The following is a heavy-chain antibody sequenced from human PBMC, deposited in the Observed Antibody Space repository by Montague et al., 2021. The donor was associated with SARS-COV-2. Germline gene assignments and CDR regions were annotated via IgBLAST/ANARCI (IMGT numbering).Heavy chain of an antibody. Sequence: SETLSLTCAVYGGSFSGYYWSWIRQPPGKGLEWIGEINHSRSTNYNPSLKSRVTISVDTSKNQFSLKLSSVTAADTAVYYCARMRAVLLWFGESTYFDYWGQGTLVTVSS. D-gene: IGHD3-10*01. V-gene: IGHV4-34*01. CDR2: INHSRST. J-gene: IGHJ4*02. CDR3: ARMRAVLLWFGESTYFDY. CDR1: GGSFSGYY.